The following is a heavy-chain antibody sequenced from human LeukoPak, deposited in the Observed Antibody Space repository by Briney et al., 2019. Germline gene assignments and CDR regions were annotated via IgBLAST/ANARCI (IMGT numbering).Heavy chain of an antibody. V-gene: IGHV3-7*05. Sequence: GGSLRLSCEASGFILSIYWMSWVRQAPGKGLEWVANINQDGSEKYYVDSVKGRFTISRDNAKKSLYLQMNSLRVEDTAVYYCARGFDGYYGFDIWGQGTMVTVSS. CDR3: ARGFDGYYGFDI. CDR2: INQDGSEK. J-gene: IGHJ3*02. CDR1: GFILSIYW. D-gene: IGHD5-24*01.